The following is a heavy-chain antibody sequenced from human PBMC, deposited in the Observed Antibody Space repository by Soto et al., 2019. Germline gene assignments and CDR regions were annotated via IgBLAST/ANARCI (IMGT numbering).Heavy chain of an antibody. CDR3: ARGRVGAFYYYYGMDV. V-gene: IGHV1-69*13. CDR2: IIPIFDTA. D-gene: IGHD1-26*01. J-gene: IGHJ6*02. CDR1: GGTFSSYA. Sequence: ASVKVSCKASGGTFSSYAISWVRQAPGQGLEWMGGIIPIFDTANYAQKFQGRVTITADESTSTAYMELSSLRSEDTAVYYCARGRVGAFYYYYGMDVWGQGTTVTVSS.